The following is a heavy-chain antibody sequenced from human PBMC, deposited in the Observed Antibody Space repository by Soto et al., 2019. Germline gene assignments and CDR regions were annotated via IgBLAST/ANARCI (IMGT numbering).Heavy chain of an antibody. CDR2: TYHSGRT. CDR1: GGSISGGDYY. V-gene: IGHV4-30-4*01. Sequence: QLQLKESGTGLVKPSQTLSLTCTVTGGSISGGDYYWSWIRQSPGKGLEWIGYTYHSGRTYYNPSLRSRVTISLDPSKSQFSLQLRSVTASDTAVYYCAREGGYCLTTSCHYFDYWGQGALVTVSS. J-gene: IGHJ4*02. CDR3: AREGGYCLTTSCHYFDY. D-gene: IGHD2-15*01.